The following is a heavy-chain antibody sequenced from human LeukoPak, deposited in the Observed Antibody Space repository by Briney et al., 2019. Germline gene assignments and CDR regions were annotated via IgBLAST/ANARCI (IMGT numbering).Heavy chain of an antibody. J-gene: IGHJ4*02. CDR3: ARAALRTPLTYFDY. CDR1: GYIFDIYA. Sequence: ASVKVSCKASGYIFDIYAMIWVRQAPGQGLEWMGWINPNSGGTNYAQKFQGRVTMTRDTSISTAYMELSRLRSDDTAVYYCARAALRTPLTYFDYWGQGTLVTVSS. CDR2: INPNSGGT. D-gene: IGHD5-12*01. V-gene: IGHV1-2*02.